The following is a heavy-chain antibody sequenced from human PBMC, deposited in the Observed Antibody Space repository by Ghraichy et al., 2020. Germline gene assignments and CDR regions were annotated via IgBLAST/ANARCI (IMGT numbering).Heavy chain of an antibody. CDR3: YTLVVPTDY. CDR1: GFTFSGSA. V-gene: IGHV3-73*01. Sequence: PGGSLRLSCAASGFTFSGSAMHWVRQASGKGLESVGRIRSKANSYETAYGASVKGRFTISRDDSKNTAYLQMSSLKTEDTAVYYCYTLVVPTDYWGQGTLVTVSS. D-gene: IGHD2-15*01. CDR2: IRSKANSYET. J-gene: IGHJ4*02.